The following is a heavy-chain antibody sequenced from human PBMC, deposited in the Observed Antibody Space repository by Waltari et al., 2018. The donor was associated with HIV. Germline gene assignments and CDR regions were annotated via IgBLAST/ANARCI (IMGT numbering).Heavy chain of an antibody. D-gene: IGHD3-10*01. J-gene: IGHJ4*02. V-gene: IGHV4-34*01. CDR2: INHSGST. Sequence: QVQLQQWGAGLLKPSETLSLTCAVYGGSFSGYYWSWTRQPPGKGLEWIGEINHSGSTNYNPSLQSRVTISVDTSKNQFSLKLSSVTAADTAGYYCARGGDYYGSGSYYKLDYWGQGTLVTVSS. CDR3: ARGGDYYGSGSYYKLDY. CDR1: GGSFSGYY.